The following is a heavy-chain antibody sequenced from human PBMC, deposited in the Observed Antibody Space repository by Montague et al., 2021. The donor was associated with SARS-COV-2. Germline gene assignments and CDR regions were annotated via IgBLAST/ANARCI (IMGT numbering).Heavy chain of an antibody. Sequence: SETLSLTCTVSGGSISSYYWSWIRQPPGKGLEWIGYIYYSGSTNYNPSLRSRVTISVDTSKNQFSLKLSSVTAADTAVYYCARGFDTWGQGTMVTVSS. CDR2: IYYSGST. CDR3: ARGFDT. CDR1: GGSISSYY. V-gene: IGHV4-59*01. J-gene: IGHJ3*02.